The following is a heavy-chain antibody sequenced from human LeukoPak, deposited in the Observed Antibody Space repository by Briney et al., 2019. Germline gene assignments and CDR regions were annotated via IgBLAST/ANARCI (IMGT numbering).Heavy chain of an antibody. V-gene: IGHV4-31*03. D-gene: IGHD3-22*01. CDR2: IYYSGST. J-gene: IGHJ3*02. CDR1: GGSISSGGYY. Sequence: SETLSLTCTVSGGSISSGGYYWSWIRQHPGKGLEWIGYIYYSGSTYYNPSLKSRVTISVDTSKNQFPLKLSSVTAADTAVYYCARAYLDDSSGYYPHAFDIWGQGTMVTVSS. CDR3: ARAYLDDSSGYYPHAFDI.